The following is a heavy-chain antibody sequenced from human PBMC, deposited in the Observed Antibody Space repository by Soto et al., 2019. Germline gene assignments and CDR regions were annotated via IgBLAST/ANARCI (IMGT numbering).Heavy chain of an antibody. V-gene: IGHV3-7*01. Sequence: GGSLRLSCAASGFTFSSYWMSWVRQAPGKGLEWVANIKQDGSEKYYVDSVKGRFTISRDNAKNSLYLQMNSLRAEDMAVYFCARDRESLSGYPIDYWGQGTLVTVSS. CDR1: GFTFSSYW. CDR2: IKQDGSEK. J-gene: IGHJ4*02. D-gene: IGHD5-12*01. CDR3: ARDRESLSGYPIDY.